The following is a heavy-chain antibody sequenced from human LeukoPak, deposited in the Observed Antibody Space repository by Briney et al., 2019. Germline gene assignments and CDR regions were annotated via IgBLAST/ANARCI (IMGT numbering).Heavy chain of an antibody. V-gene: IGHV1-46*01. J-gene: IGHJ4*02. CDR2: ITPSGGST. D-gene: IGHD6-13*01. CDR3: ARDLPYSSSWESIDY. CDR1: GYTFTNYY. Sequence: GASVKVSCKASGYTFTNYYMHWVRQAPGQGLEWLGLITPSGGSTWYAQKFQGRVTMTRDMSTSTDYMELSSLRSEDTAVYYCARDLPYSSSWESIDYWGQGTLVTVSS.